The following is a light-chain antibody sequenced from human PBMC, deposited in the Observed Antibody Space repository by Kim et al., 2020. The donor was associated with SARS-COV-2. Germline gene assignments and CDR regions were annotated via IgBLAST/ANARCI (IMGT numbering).Light chain of an antibody. V-gene: IGLV4-69*01. CDR2: VNSDGSH. CDR3: QTWGTGSVI. CDR1: SGFGAYS. J-gene: IGLJ2*01. Sequence: ASVQRTCTLTSGFGAYSVEWHQRQPEKGPRFLMNVNSDGSHNKGDGIPDRFSGSSSGPERYLTISSLQSEDEADYYCQTWGTGSVIFGGGTQLTVL.